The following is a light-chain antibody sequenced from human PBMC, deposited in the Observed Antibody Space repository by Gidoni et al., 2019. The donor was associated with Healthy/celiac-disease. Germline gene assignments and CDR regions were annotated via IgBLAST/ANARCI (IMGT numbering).Light chain of an antibody. Sequence: EIVLTQSPATLSLSPGERATLSCRASQSVSSYLAWYHQKPAPAPRLLIYDASNRAHGIPARFSGSGSGTDFTLTISSLEPEDFAVYYCQQRGNLYTFGQGTNLEIK. CDR2: DAS. CDR3: QQRGNLYT. J-gene: IGKJ2*01. CDR1: QSVSSY. V-gene: IGKV3-11*01.